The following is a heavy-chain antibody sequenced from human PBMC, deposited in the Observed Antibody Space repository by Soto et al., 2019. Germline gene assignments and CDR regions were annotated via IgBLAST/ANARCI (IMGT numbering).Heavy chain of an antibody. CDR3: ARRARPDFYYMDV. Sequence: PGGSLKLSCAASGFPLSGDSMDWVRPATGKGLEYVSGISSNGVGTYYANSVQGRFTISRDNSKNTVYLQMGSLRPEDMAVYYCARRARPDFYYMDVWGKGTTVTVSS. J-gene: IGHJ6*03. D-gene: IGHD6-6*01. CDR1: GFPLSGDS. V-gene: IGHV3-64*01. CDR2: ISSNGVGT.